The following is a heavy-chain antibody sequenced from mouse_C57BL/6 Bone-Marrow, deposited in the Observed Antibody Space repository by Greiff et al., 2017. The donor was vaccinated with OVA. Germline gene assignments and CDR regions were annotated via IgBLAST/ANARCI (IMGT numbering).Heavy chain of an antibody. D-gene: IGHD2-1*01. CDR3: ARQGGNYLYYYAMDY. V-gene: IGHV2-6-1*01. CDR2: IWSDGST. CDR1: GFSLTSYG. J-gene: IGHJ4*01. Sequence: VQVMESGPGLVAPSQSLSITCTVSGFSLTSYGVHWVRQPPGKGLEWLVVIWSDGSTTYNSALKSRLSISKDNSKSQVFLKMNSLQTDDTAMYYCARQGGNYLYYYAMDYWGQGTSVTVSS.